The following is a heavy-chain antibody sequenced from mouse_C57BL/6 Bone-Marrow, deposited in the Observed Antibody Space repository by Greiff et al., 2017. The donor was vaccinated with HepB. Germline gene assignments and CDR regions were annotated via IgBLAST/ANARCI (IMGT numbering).Heavy chain of an antibody. J-gene: IGHJ4*01. D-gene: IGHD1-1*01. CDR2: INSDGGST. V-gene: IGHV5-2*01. Sequence: EVKLMESGGGLVQPGESLKLSCESNEYEFPSHDMSWVRKTPEKRLELVAAINSDGGSTYYPDTMERRFIISRDNTKKTLYLQMSSLRSEDTALYYCARYYYGSSLYAMDYWGQGTSVTVSS. CDR1: EYEFPSHD. CDR3: ARYYYGSSLYAMDY.